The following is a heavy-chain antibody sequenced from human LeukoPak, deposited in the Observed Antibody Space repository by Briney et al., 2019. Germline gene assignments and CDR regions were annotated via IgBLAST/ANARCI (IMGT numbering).Heavy chain of an antibody. V-gene: IGHV4-59*01. Sequence: SETLSLTCTVSGGSISSYYWSWIRQPPGKGLEWIGYIYYSGSTNYNPSLKSRVTISVDTSKNQFSLKLSSVTAADTAVYYCTKATKWLAFDDWGRGTLVTVSS. D-gene: IGHD6-19*01. CDR3: TKATKWLAFDD. CDR1: GGSISSYY. CDR2: IYYSGST. J-gene: IGHJ4*02.